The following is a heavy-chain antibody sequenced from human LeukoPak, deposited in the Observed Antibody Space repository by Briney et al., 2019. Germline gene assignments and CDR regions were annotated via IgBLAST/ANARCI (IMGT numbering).Heavy chain of an antibody. CDR2: MEEYGSYI. V-gene: IGHV3-7*03. CDR1: GFDFSGFS. J-gene: IGHJ4*02. CDR3: TRVDDYYGSGSYYNGVDY. D-gene: IGHD3-10*01. Sequence: HPGGSLRLSCVVSGFDFSGFSMSWVRQAPGKGLEWVAIMEEYGSYIFYVDSVKGRFTITRDNAKNSLYLQMNSLKTEDTAVYYCTRVDDYYGSGSYYNGVDYWGQGTLVTVSS.